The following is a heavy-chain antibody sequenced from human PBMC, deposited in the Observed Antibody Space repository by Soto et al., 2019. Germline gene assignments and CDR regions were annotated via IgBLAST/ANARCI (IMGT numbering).Heavy chain of an antibody. J-gene: IGHJ4*02. CDR2: ITAGGGDT. D-gene: IGHD3-22*01. CDR3: ARDRITMIHYFDY. CDR1: GLTFSKYP. Sequence: PGGSLRLSCVASGLTFSKYPMTWVRQAPGKGMDWVSAITAGGGDTYHADSVKGRLTISRDNSKNTLYLQMNSLRADDTAVYYCARDRITMIHYFDYWGQGTLVTVSS. V-gene: IGHV3-23*01.